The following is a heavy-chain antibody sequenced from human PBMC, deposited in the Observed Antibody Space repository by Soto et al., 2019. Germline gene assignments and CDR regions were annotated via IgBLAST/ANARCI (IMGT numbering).Heavy chain of an antibody. D-gene: IGHD5-12*01. J-gene: IGHJ4*02. CDR3: ARDALALFDS. CDR2: IYSSGST. Sequence: PSETLSLTCTVSDGSVSSGSYYWTWIRQPPGKGLGWIGYIYSSGSTLYNPSLKSRVLISVDTSMNQFSLKLSSVTAADTAVYYCARDALALFDSWGQGTLVTVSS. CDR1: DGSVSSGSYY. V-gene: IGHV4-61*01.